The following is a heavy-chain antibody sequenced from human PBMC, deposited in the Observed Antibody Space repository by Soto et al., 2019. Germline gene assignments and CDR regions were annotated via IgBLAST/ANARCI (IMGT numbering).Heavy chain of an antibody. D-gene: IGHD4-17*01. V-gene: IGHV3-23*01. CDR3: AKDPNGDHVGGFEM. CDR1: GFTFSSYA. J-gene: IGHJ3*02. Sequence: VQLLESGGGLVQPGGSLRLSCAASGFTFSSYAMSWVRQAPGKGLEWVSAISGSGGSTYYADSVKGRFTISRDNTKNTLSLQMNSLRAEDTALYYCAKDPNGDHVGGFEMWGQGTKVTVSS. CDR2: ISGSGGST.